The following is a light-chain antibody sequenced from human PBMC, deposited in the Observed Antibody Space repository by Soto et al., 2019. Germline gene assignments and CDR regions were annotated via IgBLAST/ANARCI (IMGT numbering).Light chain of an antibody. CDR1: QSVSSN. CDR3: QHYYNTPPT. CDR2: GAS. Sequence: EIVMTQSPATLSVSPGERATLSCRASQSVSSNLAWYQQKPGQAPRLLIYGASTRATGIPARFSGSGSGTDFTLTISSLQAEDVAVYYCQHYYNTPPTFGGGTKVDIK. V-gene: IGKV3-15*01. J-gene: IGKJ4*01.